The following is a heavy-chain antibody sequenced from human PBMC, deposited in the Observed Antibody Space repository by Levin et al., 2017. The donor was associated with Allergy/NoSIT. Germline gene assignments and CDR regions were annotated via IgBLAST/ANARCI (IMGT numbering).Heavy chain of an antibody. V-gene: IGHV3-74*01. CDR3: ARVLSPLELTPQYYYYGMDV. J-gene: IGHJ6*02. CDR2: INSDGSST. Sequence: PGGSLRLSCAASVFTFSSYWMHWVRQAPGKGLVWVSRINSDGSSTSYADSVKGRFTISRDNAKNTLYLQMNSLRAEDTAVYYCARVLSPLELTPQYYYYGMDVWGQGTTVTVSS. D-gene: IGHD1-7*01. CDR1: VFTFSSYW.